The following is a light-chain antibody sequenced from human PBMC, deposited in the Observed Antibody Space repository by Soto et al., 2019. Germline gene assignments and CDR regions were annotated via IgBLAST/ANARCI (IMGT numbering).Light chain of an antibody. J-gene: IGLJ2*01. CDR3: QSYDSSNPV. V-gene: IGLV6-57*01. CDR1: SGSIASNY. Sequence: NFMLTQPHSVSESPGKTVTISCTRSSGSIASNYVQWYQQRPGSSPTTVIFENNQRPSGVPDRFSGSIDSSSNSAPLTISGLKTEDEADYYCQSYDSSNPVFGGGTKLTVL. CDR2: ENN.